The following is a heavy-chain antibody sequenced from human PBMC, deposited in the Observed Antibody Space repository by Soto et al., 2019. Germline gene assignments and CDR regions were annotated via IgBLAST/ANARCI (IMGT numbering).Heavy chain of an antibody. V-gene: IGHV4-59*11. Sequence: SETLSLTCTVSGGSMSSHYWTWLRQPPGKGLEWIGYISYSGSSYYNPSLKSRVTISADTSRNQFSLRLTSVVAADTAVYFCARADPDASVGFWGQGTLVTVSS. D-gene: IGHD3-16*01. J-gene: IGHJ4*02. CDR3: ARADPDASVGF. CDR1: GGSMSSHY. CDR2: ISYSGSS.